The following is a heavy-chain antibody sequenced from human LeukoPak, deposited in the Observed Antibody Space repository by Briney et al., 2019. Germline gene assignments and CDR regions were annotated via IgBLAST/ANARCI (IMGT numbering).Heavy chain of an antibody. J-gene: IGHJ4*02. D-gene: IGHD3-22*01. CDR3: TRGSSVNYFDY. CDR1: GFTFSSYE. V-gene: IGHV3-48*03. CDR2: ISSSGSTI. Sequence: GGSLRLSCAASGFTFSSYEMNWVRQAPGKGLEWVSYISSSGSTIYYADSVKGRFTISRDNAKNSLYLQMNSLRAEDTAVYYCTRGSSVNYFDYWGQRTLVTVSS.